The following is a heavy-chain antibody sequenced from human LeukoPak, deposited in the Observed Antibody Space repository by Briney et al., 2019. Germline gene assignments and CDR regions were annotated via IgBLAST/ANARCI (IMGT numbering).Heavy chain of an antibody. Sequence: PGGFLRLSCAASGFTFDDYAMHWVRQAPGKGLEWVSGISWNSGSIGYADSVKGRFTISRDNAKNSLYLQMNSLRAEDTALYYCAKSAAAGRYYYGMDVWGQGTTVTVSS. CDR1: GFTFDDYA. J-gene: IGHJ6*02. D-gene: IGHD6-13*01. CDR3: AKSAAAGRYYYGMDV. V-gene: IGHV3-9*01. CDR2: ISWNSGSI.